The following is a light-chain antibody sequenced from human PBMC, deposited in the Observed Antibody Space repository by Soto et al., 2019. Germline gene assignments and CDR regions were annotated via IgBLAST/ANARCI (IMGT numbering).Light chain of an antibody. Sequence: QSALTQPASVSGSPGQSITISCTGTSSDVGGYNYVSWYQQHPGKAPKLMLYDVSNRPSGVSNRFSGSKSGNTAALTISGLQAEDEADYYCSSYTRSSTLVFGPGTKLTVL. CDR2: DVS. CDR3: SSYTRSSTLV. V-gene: IGLV2-14*01. CDR1: SSDVGGYNY. J-gene: IGLJ1*01.